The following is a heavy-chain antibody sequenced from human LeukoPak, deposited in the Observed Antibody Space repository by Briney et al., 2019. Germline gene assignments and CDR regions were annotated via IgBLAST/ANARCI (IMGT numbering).Heavy chain of an antibody. J-gene: IGHJ4*02. CDR2: ISGSGVST. V-gene: IGHV3-23*01. CDR3: AREGQDIVVVPAAMHLDS. CDR1: VFTLDNYV. D-gene: IGHD2-2*01. Sequence: GGSLRLSCAASVFTLDNYVTSWVGQAPGKGLEGVSAISGSGVSTYYADSVKGRFTISRDNSKNTLYLQMNSLRAEDTAVYYCAREGQDIVVVPAAMHLDSWGQGTLVTVSS.